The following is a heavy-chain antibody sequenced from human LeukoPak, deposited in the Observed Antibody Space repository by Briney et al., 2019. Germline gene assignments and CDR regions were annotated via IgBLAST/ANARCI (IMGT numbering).Heavy chain of an antibody. V-gene: IGHV1-69*04. CDR1: GGTFSSYA. D-gene: IGHD1-14*01. CDR3: ASRETGNWFDP. J-gene: IGHJ5*02. CDR2: IIPILGIA. Sequence: SVTVSCKASGGTFSSYAISWVRQAPGQGLEWMGRIIPILGIANYAQKFQGRVTFTADKSTSTAYMELSSLRSEDTAVYYCASRETGNWFDPWGQGTLVTVSS.